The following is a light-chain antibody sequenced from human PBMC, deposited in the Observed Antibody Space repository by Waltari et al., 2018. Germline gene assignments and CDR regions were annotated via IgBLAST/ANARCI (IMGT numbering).Light chain of an antibody. J-gene: IGKJ4*01. V-gene: IGKV1-39*01. CDR3: QQSYSPLT. CDR1: QSISTY. CDR2: AAS. Sequence: DFQMTQSPSSLSASVGDRVTITCRASQSISTYLNWYQQKPGKAPNLLIYAASSLQSGVPSRFSGSGSGTDFTLTISRLQPEDFATYYCQQSYSPLTFGGGTKVDIK.